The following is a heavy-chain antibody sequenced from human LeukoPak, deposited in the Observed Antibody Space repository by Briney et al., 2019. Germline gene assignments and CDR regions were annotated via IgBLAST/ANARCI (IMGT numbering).Heavy chain of an antibody. J-gene: IGHJ4*02. CDR2: IIPIFGTA. CDR3: AIMSHMMGYFDY. Sequence: CXXXXGXFSSXXXXWVRXXPXXXXXXXXGIIPIFGTANYAQKFQGRVTITADESTSTAYMELSSLRSEDTAVYYCAIMSHMMGYFDYWGQGTLVTVSS. D-gene: IGHD3-10*02. CDR1: XGXFSSXX. V-gene: IGHV1-69*01.